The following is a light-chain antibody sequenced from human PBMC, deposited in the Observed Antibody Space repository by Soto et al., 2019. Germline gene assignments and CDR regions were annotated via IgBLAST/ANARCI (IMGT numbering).Light chain of an antibody. CDR3: SSYTSSATHNYV. CDR1: TSFVGTYNF. J-gene: IGLJ1*01. V-gene: IGLV2-14*02. Sequence: QSALTQPASVSGSAGQSITISCTGTTSFVGTYNFVSWYQQHPGKAPQVLIYEDTKRPSGVSNRFSGSTSGSTASLTISGLQTEDEADYYCSSYTSSATHNYVFGTGTKLTVL. CDR2: EDT.